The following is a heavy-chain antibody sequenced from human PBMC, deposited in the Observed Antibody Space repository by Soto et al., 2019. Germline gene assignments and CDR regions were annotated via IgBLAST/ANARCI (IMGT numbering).Heavy chain of an antibody. CDR2: IYHSGTS. V-gene: IGHV4-30-2*01. J-gene: IGHJ4*02. Sequence: SETLSLTCAVSGDSISSGGFSWSWIRQPPGKGLEWIGYIYHSGTSFYNPSLKSRVTISVDASKNQFSLKLSSVTAADTAVYYCARASGPPSYYDYEKHFDYWGQGTLVTVSS. CDR3: ARASGPPSYYDYEKHFDY. CDR1: GDSISSGGFS. D-gene: IGHD3-16*01.